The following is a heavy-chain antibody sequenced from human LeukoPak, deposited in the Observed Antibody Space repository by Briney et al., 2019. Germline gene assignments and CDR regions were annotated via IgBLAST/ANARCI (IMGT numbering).Heavy chain of an antibody. V-gene: IGHV3-74*01. D-gene: IGHD6-13*01. J-gene: IGHJ4*02. CDR3: VGAAADTTPRP. CDR2: LSPDGSSS. Sequence: PGGSLRLSCAASGFTFSTYWMHWVRQAPGEGLVWVSRLSPDGSSSVYADSVRGRFTISRDNAKNTLYLQMNSLRAEDTAVYYCVGAAADTTPRPWGQGTLVTVSS. CDR1: GFTFSTYW.